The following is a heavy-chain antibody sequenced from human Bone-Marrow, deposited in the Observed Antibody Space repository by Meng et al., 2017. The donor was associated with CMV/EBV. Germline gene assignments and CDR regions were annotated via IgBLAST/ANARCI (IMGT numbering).Heavy chain of an antibody. J-gene: IGHJ6*02. V-gene: IGHV3-11*04. Sequence: GESLKISCAASGFTFSDYYMSWIRQAPGKGLVWVSYISSSGSTIYYADSVKGRFTISRDNSRNTLYLQMNRLRVEDSAIYYCSREHLLFANDGMDLWGPGPTVTVSS. CDR2: ISSSGSTI. D-gene: IGHD3-10*02. CDR3: SREHLLFANDGMDL. CDR1: GFTFSDYY.